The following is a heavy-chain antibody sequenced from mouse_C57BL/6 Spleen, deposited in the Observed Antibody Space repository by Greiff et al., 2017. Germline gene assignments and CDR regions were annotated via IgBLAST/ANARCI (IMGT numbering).Heavy chain of an antibody. CDR3: ARGGYGSRLYYAMDY. CDR1: GYTFATYP. D-gene: IGHD1-1*01. CDR2: FHPYNDDT. Sequence: VQLQQSGAELVKPGASVKMSCKASGYTFATYPIEWMKQNHGKSLEWIGNFHPYNDDTKYNEKFKGKATLTVEKSSSTVYLELSRLTSDDSAVYYCARGGYGSRLYYAMDYWGQGTSVTVSS. J-gene: IGHJ4*01. V-gene: IGHV1-47*01.